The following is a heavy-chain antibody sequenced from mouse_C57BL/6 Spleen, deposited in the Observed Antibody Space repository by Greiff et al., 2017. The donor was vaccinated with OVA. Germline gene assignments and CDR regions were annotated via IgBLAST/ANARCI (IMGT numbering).Heavy chain of an antibody. D-gene: IGHD3-2*02. CDR3: ARGHSSGYAMDY. CDR2: INPNNGGT. Sequence: VQLQQSGPELVKPGASVKISCKASGYTFTDYYMNWVKQSHGKSLEWIGDINPNNGGTSYNQKFKGKATLTVDKSSSTAYMELRSLTSEDSAVYYCARGHSSGYAMDYWGQGTSVTVSS. CDR1: GYTFTDYY. V-gene: IGHV1-26*01. J-gene: IGHJ4*01.